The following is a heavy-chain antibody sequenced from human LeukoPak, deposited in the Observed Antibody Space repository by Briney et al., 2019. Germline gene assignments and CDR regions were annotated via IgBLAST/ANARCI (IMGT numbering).Heavy chain of an antibody. V-gene: IGHV3-33*01. Sequence: GGSLRLSCAASGFTFSSYGMHWVRQAPGKGLEWVAVIWYDGSNKYYADSVKGRFTISRDNSKNTLYLQLNSLRAEDTAVYYCARDRSGYDPYYFDYWGQGTLVTVSS. CDR1: GFTFSSYG. CDR2: IWYDGSNK. J-gene: IGHJ4*02. CDR3: ARDRSGYDPYYFDY. D-gene: IGHD5-12*01.